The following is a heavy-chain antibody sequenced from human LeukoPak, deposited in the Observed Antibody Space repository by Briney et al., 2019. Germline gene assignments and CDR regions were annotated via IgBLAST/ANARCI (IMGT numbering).Heavy chain of an antibody. CDR3: ASSLGIVVVPAAIREYYFDY. CDR1: GYSFTSYW. D-gene: IGHD2-2*02. CDR2: IYPGDSDT. V-gene: IGHV5-51*01. Sequence: GESLKISCKGSGYSFTSYWIGWVRQMPGKGLEWMGIIYPGDSDTSYSPSFQGQVTISADKSISTAYLQWSSLKTSDTAMYYCASSLGIVVVPAAIREYYFDYWGQGTLVTVSS. J-gene: IGHJ4*02.